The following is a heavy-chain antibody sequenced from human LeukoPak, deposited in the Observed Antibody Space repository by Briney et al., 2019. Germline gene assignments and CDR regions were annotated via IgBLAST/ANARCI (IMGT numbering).Heavy chain of an antibody. CDR2: IYNSGST. J-gene: IGHJ4*02. CDR1: GDSSRRRSYC. D-gene: IGHD6-19*01. V-gene: IGHV4-39*01. CDR3: ARHIQWLSSYYFDY. Sequence: PSETLSLTCTVSGDSSRRRSYCWGWIRQPPGKGLEWIGSIYNSGSTYYRPSLKSRVTMSVDTSTHQFSLELSSVTAADTAVYYCARHIQWLSSYYFDYWGPGILVTVSS.